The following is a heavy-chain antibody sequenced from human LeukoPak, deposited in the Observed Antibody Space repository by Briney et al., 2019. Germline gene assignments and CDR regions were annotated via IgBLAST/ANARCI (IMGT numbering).Heavy chain of an antibody. CDR2: IYYSGST. CDR1: GGSISSSSYY. D-gene: IGHD3-10*01. J-gene: IGHJ4*02. CDR3: ARISLLLWFGG. Sequence: KSSETLSLTCTVSGGSISSSSYYWGWIRQPPGKGLEWIGSIYYSGSTYYNPSLKSRVTISVDTSKNQFSLKLSSVTAADTAVYYCARISLLLWFGGWGQGTLVTVSS. V-gene: IGHV4-39*07.